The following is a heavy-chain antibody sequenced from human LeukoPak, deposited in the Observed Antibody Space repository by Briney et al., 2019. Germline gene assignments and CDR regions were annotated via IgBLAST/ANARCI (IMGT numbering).Heavy chain of an antibody. CDR3: ARAYTSMVTSYYFDY. V-gene: IGHV1-2*02. D-gene: IGHD5-18*01. CDR1: GYTFATYG. CDR2: INPNSGGT. J-gene: IGHJ4*02. Sequence: ASVKVSCKASGYTFATYGFCWVRQAPGHGLEWMGWINPNSGGTNYAQKFQGRVTMTRDTSISTDYMELSRLRSDDTAIYYCARAYTSMVTSYYFDYWGQGTLVTVSS.